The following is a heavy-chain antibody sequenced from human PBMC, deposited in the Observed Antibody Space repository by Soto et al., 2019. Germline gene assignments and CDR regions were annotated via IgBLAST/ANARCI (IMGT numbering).Heavy chain of an antibody. CDR3: ARAGGTTVTGLWHFDS. CDR2: IWYDGTQK. CDR1: GFTFNAYI. V-gene: IGHV3-33*01. J-gene: IGHJ4*02. D-gene: IGHD4-17*01. Sequence: GGSLRLSCEASGFTFNAYIMHGVGQPPGKGLEWLAAIWYDGTQKYYADSVKGRFIISRDNSKKTLYLEMNSLRAEDTAVYYCARAGGTTVTGLWHFDSWGQGTLVTVSS.